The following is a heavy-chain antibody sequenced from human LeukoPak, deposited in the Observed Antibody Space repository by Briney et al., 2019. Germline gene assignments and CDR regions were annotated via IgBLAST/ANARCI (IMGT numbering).Heavy chain of an antibody. Sequence: HSQTLSLTCAISGDSLSNNNVAWNWIRQSPSRGLEWLGRTYYRSKWNTDYAVSVKSRITINSDTSKNQFSLQLNSVTPEDTAVYYCARRCYSSFDYWDQGTLVTVSS. CDR1: GDSLSNNNVA. J-gene: IGHJ4*02. V-gene: IGHV6-1*01. D-gene: IGHD5-18*01. CDR2: TYYRSKWNT. CDR3: ARRCYSSFDY.